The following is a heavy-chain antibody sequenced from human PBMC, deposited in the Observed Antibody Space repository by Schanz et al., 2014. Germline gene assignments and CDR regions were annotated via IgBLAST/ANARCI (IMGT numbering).Heavy chain of an antibody. Sequence: QVQLVQSGAEMKKPGASVKVSCKASGYTFTGYYMHWVRQAPGQGLEWVGIINPSEGGTSFPQKFKDRLTMTRDTSTSTFYMELSSLRSEDTAVYYCASSGAGYSSSWDFDYWGQGTLVTVSS. D-gene: IGHD6-13*01. V-gene: IGHV1-46*01. CDR3: ASSGAGYSSSWDFDY. J-gene: IGHJ4*02. CDR2: INPSEGGT. CDR1: GYTFTGYY.